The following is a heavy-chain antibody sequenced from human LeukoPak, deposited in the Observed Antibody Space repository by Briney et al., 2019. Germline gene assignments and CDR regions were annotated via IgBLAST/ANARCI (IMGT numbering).Heavy chain of an antibody. Sequence: ASVKVSCKASGYTFTSYGINWVRQAPGQGLEWMGWISAYNGNTNYAQKLQGRVTMTTDTSTSTAYMELRSLRSDDTAVYYCARDLDQYSGRFGGFGHDFWGQGTLVTVSS. V-gene: IGHV1-18*01. CDR2: ISAYNGNT. J-gene: IGHJ4*02. CDR1: GYTFTSYG. CDR3: ARDLDQYSGRFGGFGHDF. D-gene: IGHD1-26*01.